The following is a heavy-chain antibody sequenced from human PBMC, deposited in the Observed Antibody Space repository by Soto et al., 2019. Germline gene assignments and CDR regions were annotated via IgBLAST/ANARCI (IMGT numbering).Heavy chain of an antibody. CDR1: GGTFSSYT. CDR3: AREGQLGEVY. V-gene: IGHV1-69*08. CDR2: IIPISGIA. D-gene: IGHD3-10*01. J-gene: IGHJ4*02. Sequence: QVQLVQSGAEVKKPGSSVKVSCKASGGTFSSYTISWVRQAPGQGLEWMGRIIPISGIANYAQKFQGRVTITADKSTSLASMELSSLRSEDTAVYYCAREGQLGEVYWGQGTLVTVSS.